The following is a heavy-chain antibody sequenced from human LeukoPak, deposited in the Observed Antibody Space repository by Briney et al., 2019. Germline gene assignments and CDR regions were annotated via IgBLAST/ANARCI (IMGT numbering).Heavy chain of an antibody. CDR2: VSVSGGST. CDR1: GFTFSSYA. J-gene: IGHJ4*02. D-gene: IGHD5-24*01. Sequence: PGGSLRLSCAASGFTFSSYAMSWVRQAPGKGLEWVSTVSVSGGSTYYADSVKGRFTISRDNSKNTLYLQMNSLRAEDTAIYYCTRVGYIDEGIDYWGQGTLVTVSS. CDR3: TRVGYIDEGIDY. V-gene: IGHV3-23*01.